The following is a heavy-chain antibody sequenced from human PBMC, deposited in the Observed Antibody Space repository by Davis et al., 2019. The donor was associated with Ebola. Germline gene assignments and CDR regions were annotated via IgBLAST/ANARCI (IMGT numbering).Heavy chain of an antibody. J-gene: IGHJ6*01. CDR1: GGSVSSGSYY. Sequence: GSLRLSCTVSGGSVSSGSYYWSWIRQPPGKGLEWIGEINHSGSTNYNPSLKSRVTISVDTSKNQFSPKLSLHQGPIGLPPGTLLQEHLWG. CDR2: INHSGST. V-gene: IGHV4-61*01. CDR3: LLQEHL.